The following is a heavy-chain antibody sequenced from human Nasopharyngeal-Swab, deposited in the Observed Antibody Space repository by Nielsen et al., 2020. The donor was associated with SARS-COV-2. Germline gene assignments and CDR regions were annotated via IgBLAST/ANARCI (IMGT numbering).Heavy chain of an antibody. V-gene: IGHV1-18*01. D-gene: IGHD3-3*01. Sequence: ASVKVSCKASGGTFSSYGISWVRQAPGQGLEWMGWISAYNGNTNYAQKLQGRVTMTTDTSTITAYMELRSLRSDDTAVYYCARDRIIQPQYYYYYGMDVWGQGTTVTVSS. CDR3: ARDRIIQPQYYYYYGMDV. CDR1: GGTFSSYG. CDR2: ISAYNGNT. J-gene: IGHJ6*02.